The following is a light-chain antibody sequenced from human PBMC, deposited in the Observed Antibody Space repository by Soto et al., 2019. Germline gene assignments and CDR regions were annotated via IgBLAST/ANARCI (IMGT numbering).Light chain of an antibody. CDR2: GAS. J-gene: IGKJ4*01. V-gene: IGKV4-1*01. CDR1: QSVLNLSKNKNY. CDR3: QQFYSIPLT. Sequence: DIVMTQSPDSLAVSLGERATINCKSSQSVLNLSKNKNYLAWYQQKPGHPPRLLIYGASIRESGVPDRFSGSGSGTDFTLTISILQAEDVALYYCQQFYSIPLTFGGGTKVEIK.